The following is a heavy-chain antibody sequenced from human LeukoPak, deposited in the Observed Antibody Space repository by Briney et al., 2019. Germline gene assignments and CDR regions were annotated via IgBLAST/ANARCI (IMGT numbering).Heavy chain of an antibody. J-gene: IGHJ4*02. D-gene: IGHD3-16*01. V-gene: IGHV1-2*02. Sequence: ASVKVSCRASGYTFTGYYIHWVRQAPGQGLEWMGWINPNTGDTNYAQKLQGRVTMTRDTSISTAYMELSRLTSDDTAVYYCVPSNSFEYYFDYWGQGTLVTVSS. CDR3: VPSNSFEYYFDY. CDR2: INPNTGDT. CDR1: GYTFTGYY.